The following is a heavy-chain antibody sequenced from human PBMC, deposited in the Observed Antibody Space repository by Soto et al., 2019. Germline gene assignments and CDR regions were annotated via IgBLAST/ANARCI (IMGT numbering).Heavy chain of an antibody. V-gene: IGHV3-21*01. CDR1: GFTFSSYS. CDR2: ISSSSSYI. D-gene: IGHD3-10*01. Sequence: GGSLRLSCAASGFTFSSYSMNWVRQAPGKGLEWVSSISSSSSYIYYADSVKGRFTISRDNAKNSPYLQMNSLRAEDTAVYYCARDPTPIWFGELHFDYWGQGTLVTVSS. CDR3: ARDPTPIWFGELHFDY. J-gene: IGHJ4*02.